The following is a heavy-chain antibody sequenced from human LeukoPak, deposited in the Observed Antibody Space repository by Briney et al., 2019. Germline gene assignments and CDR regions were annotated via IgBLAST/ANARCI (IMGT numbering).Heavy chain of an antibody. CDR3: AKEFGNGDTYGNVPLGH. J-gene: IGHJ4*02. CDR1: GFIFSSYA. CDR2: ISSSGTYM. V-gene: IGHV3-21*01. Sequence: GGSLRLSCAASGFIFSSYAMSWVRQAPGKGLEWVSCISSSGTYMHYADSVEGRFTISRDNAKKSLFLQMDSLRAEDTAVYFCAKEFGNGDTYGNVPLGHWGQGTLVTVSS. D-gene: IGHD5-18*01.